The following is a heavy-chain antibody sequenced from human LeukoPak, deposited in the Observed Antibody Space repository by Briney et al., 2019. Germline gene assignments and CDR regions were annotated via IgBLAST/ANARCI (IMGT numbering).Heavy chain of an antibody. CDR2: ISYDGSNK. CDR1: GFTFSSYG. V-gene: IGHV3-30*18. J-gene: IGHJ4*02. CDR3: AKGDVSVTREFDY. Sequence: GRSLRLSCAASGFTFSSYGMHWVRQAPGKGLEWVAVISYDGSNKYYADSVKGRFTISRDNSKNTLYLQMNSLRAEDTAVYYCAKGDVSVTREFDYWGQGTLVTVSS. D-gene: IGHD7-27*01.